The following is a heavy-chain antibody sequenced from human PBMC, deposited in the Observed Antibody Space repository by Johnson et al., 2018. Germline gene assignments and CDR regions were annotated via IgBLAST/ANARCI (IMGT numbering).Heavy chain of an antibody. J-gene: IGHJ3*02. CDR3: AREWGRSGWSTFDI. V-gene: IGHV3-30-3*01. Sequence: VQLVESGGGVVQPGRSLRLSCAASGFTFRRYAMHWVRQAPGKGLEGVAVISYDGSSEYYADSVKGRFTISRYNSKNTPYLQINSLKAEDTAGYYCAREWGRSGWSTFDIWGQGTMVTVSS. D-gene: IGHD6-19*01. CDR2: ISYDGSSE. CDR1: GFTFRRYA.